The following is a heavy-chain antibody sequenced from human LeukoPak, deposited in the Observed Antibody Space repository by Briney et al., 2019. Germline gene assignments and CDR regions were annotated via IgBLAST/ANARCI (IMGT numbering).Heavy chain of an antibody. Sequence: GGSLRLSCAASGFIFSNYWMSWVRQVPGKGLEWVGNIKKDGSETYYVDSVKGRFIISRDNAKNSLFLQMNSLRAEDTAVYYCARDRGLGSNAWYFPLDFWGQGTLVTVSS. CDR2: IKKDGSET. CDR3: ARDRGLGSNAWYFPLDF. D-gene: IGHD6-13*01. V-gene: IGHV3-7*01. CDR1: GFIFSNYW. J-gene: IGHJ4*02.